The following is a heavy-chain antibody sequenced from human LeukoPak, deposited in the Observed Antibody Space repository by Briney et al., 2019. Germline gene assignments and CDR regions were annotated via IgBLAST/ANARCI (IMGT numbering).Heavy chain of an antibody. J-gene: IGHJ3*02. CDR2: IYPGDSDT. V-gene: IGHV5-51*01. CDR3: ARPTYYYYVWGSYHGDAFDI. Sequence: GASLKISCKGSGYRFTSYWIGWVRQLPGKGLEWMGIIYPGDSDTRYSPSFQGQVTISADKSISTAYLQWSSLKASDTAMYYCARPTYYYYVWGSYHGDAFDIWGQGTMVTVSS. CDR1: GYRFTSYW. D-gene: IGHD3-16*02.